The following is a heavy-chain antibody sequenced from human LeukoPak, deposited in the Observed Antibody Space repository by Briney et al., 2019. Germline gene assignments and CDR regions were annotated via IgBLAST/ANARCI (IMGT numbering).Heavy chain of an antibody. CDR2: ISSSSSAI. V-gene: IGHV3-48*04. D-gene: IGHD5-12*01. J-gene: IGHJ4*02. CDR1: GFTFSTYS. Sequence: GESLRLSCAASGFTFSTYSMNWVRQAPGKGLEWVSYISSSSSAIYYADSVKGRFTISRDNTKNSLYLQMNSLRAEDTAVYYCARDRGYSGYAHGYWGQGTLVTVSS. CDR3: ARDRGYSGYAHGY.